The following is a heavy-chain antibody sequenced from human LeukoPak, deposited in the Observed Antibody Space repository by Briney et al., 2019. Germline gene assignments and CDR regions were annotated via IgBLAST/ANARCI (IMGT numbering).Heavy chain of an antibody. CDR1: GGSFSGYY. J-gene: IGHJ4*02. D-gene: IGHD5-18*01. CDR2: INHSGST. V-gene: IGHV4-34*01. CDR3: ARRRLGYSYGSFDY. Sequence: SETLPLTCAVYGGSFSGYYWSWIRQPPGKGLEWIGEINHSGSTNYNPSLKSRVTISVDTSKNQFSLKLSSVTAADTAVYYCARRRLGYSYGSFDYWGQGTLVTVSS.